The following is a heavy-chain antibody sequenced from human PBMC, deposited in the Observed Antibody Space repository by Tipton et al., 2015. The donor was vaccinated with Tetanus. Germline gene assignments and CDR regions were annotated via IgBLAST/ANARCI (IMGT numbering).Heavy chain of an antibody. CDR1: GGTFRNYA. CDR2: IFPLYGTT. Sequence: QSGPEVKKPGYSVRVSCKTSGGTFRNYAISWVRQAPGQGLEWMGGIFPLYGTTNYSPKFQGRVRITADEYTGTAHMELSSLTSDGTAVNYCARPVRYCSGGSCYLALDSWGQGTLVTVSS. CDR3: ARPVRYCSGGSCYLALDS. V-gene: IGHV1-69*01. J-gene: IGHJ4*02. D-gene: IGHD2-15*01.